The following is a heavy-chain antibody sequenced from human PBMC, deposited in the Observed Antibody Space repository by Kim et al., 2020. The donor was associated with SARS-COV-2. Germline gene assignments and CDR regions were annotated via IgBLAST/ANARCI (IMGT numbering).Heavy chain of an antibody. Sequence: ANSAQKFRGRVTITADKSTSTAYMELSSLRSEDTAVYYCAGGQVGATADYWGQGTLVTVSS. J-gene: IGHJ4*02. V-gene: IGHV1-69*02. D-gene: IGHD1-26*01. CDR2: A. CDR3: AGGQVGATADY.